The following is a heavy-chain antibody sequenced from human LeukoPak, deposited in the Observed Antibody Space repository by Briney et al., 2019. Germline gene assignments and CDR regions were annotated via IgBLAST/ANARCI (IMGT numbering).Heavy chain of an antibody. CDR3: ARMNYVSTGWGAPFDN. J-gene: IGHJ4*02. D-gene: IGHD1-7*01. Sequence: GGSLRLSCAASGFTFSSYSMNWVRQSPGKGLEWVSSISSSSSYIYYADSVKGRFTISRDNAKNLLFLQMNSLRAEDTAVYYCARMNYVSTGWGAPFDNWGQGTLVTVSS. CDR1: GFTFSSYS. CDR2: ISSSSSYI. V-gene: IGHV3-21*06.